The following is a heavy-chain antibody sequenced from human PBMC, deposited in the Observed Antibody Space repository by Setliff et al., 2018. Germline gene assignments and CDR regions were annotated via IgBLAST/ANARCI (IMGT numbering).Heavy chain of an antibody. CDR2: IIHSGST. CDR1: GGSFSGYY. J-gene: IGHJ6*03. V-gene: IGHV4-34*12. CDR3: SRHIAVAGVNPSCYYCYYMDV. D-gene: IGHD6-19*01. Sequence: SETLSLTCAVYGGSFSGYYWSWIRQPPGKRLEWIGEIIHSGSTNYNPSLTIRVTISRVPSKKQFSLKLSSVTAADTAIYFCSRHIAVAGVNPSCYYCYYMDVWGKGTTVTVSS.